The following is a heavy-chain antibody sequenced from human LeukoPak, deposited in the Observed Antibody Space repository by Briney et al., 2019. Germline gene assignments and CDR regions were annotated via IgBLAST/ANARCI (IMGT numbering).Heavy chain of an antibody. CDR2: IGISSGNT. Sequence: GGSLRLSCAASGFNFSSYSMNWVRQAPGKGLEWISYIGISSGNTKYADSVKGRFTISGDKAKNSVYLQMNSLRVEDTAVYYCARDTKYAFDNWGQGTLVTVSS. CDR3: ARDTKYAFDN. D-gene: IGHD2-2*01. V-gene: IGHV3-48*01. CDR1: GFNFSSYS. J-gene: IGHJ4*02.